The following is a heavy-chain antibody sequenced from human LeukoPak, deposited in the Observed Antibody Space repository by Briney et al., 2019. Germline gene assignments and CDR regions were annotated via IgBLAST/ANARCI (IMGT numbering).Heavy chain of an antibody. J-gene: IGHJ4*02. CDR2: ISSSGSTI. Sequence: GGSLRLSCAASGFTFSDYYMSWIRQAPGKGLEWVSYISSSGSTIYYADSVKGRFTISRDNAKNSLYLQMNSLRAEDTAVYYCARRINYYGSGSPSHYFDYWGQGTLVTVSS. CDR3: ARRINYYGSGSPSHYFDY. D-gene: IGHD3-10*01. CDR1: GFTFSDYY. V-gene: IGHV3-11*04.